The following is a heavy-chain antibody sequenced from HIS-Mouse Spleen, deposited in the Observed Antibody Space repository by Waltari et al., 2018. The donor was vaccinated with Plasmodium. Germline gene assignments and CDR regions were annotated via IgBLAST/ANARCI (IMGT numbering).Heavy chain of an antibody. J-gene: IGHJ4*02. CDR3: ARDFGIAAAGQDY. CDR2: IYSGGST. CDR1: GFTVSSNY. Sequence: EVQLVESGGGLVQPGGSLRLSCAASGFTVSSNYMSWVRQAPGKGMEWVSVIYSGGSTYYADSVKGRFTISRDNSKNTLYLQMNSLRAEDTAVYYWARDFGIAAAGQDYWGQGTLVTVSS. D-gene: IGHD6-13*01. V-gene: IGHV3-66*01.